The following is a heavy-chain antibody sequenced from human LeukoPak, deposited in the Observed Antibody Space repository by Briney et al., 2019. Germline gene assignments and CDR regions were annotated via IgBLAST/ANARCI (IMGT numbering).Heavy chain of an antibody. CDR2: INPSGGST. J-gene: IGHJ6*03. CDR3: ARASPSTVVTLSYYYYMDV. Sequence: ASVKVSCKASGYTFTSYYMHWVRQAPGQGLEWMGIINPSGGSTSYAQKFQGRVTMTRDTSTSTVYMELSSLRSEDTAVYYCARASPSTVVTLSYYYYMDVWGKGTTVTVSS. V-gene: IGHV1-46*01. CDR1: GYTFTSYY. D-gene: IGHD4-23*01.